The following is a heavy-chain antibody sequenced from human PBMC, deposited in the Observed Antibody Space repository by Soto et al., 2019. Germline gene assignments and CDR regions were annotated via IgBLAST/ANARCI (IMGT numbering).Heavy chain of an antibody. Sequence: QVQLVESGGGVVQPGRSLRLSCAASGFTFSRHAMHWVRQAPGKGLEWVAVISTDGRDKYHADSVKGRFTISRDNSKNTLYMQKKSARAEDTAVYYCAKDHDLAAAGYYFDYWGQGTLVTVSS. D-gene: IGHD6-13*01. CDR2: ISTDGRDK. V-gene: IGHV3-30*04. CDR3: AKDHDLAAAGYYFDY. CDR1: GFTFSRHA. J-gene: IGHJ4*02.